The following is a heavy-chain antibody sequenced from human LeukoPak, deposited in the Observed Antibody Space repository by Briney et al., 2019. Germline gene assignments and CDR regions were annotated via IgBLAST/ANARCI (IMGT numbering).Heavy chain of an antibody. J-gene: IGHJ6*02. CDR1: GGSVRSGNYF. V-gene: IGHV4-61*01. CDR3: ARVDWWFDIMTGWPAITNNGMDV. D-gene: IGHD3-9*01. Sequence: PSETLSLTCTVSGGSVRSGNYFWSWIRQSPGKGLEWIGYIYFRGNTKYSPALESRVTISEDPSKNQFSLRLTSLTAADTAVYYCARVDWWFDIMTGWPAITNNGMDVWGQGTTVIVSS. CDR2: IYFRGNT.